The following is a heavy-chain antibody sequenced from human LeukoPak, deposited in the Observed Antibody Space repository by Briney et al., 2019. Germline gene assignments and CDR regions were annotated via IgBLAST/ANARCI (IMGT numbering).Heavy chain of an antibody. CDR1: GGSISRYY. CDR3: ARVPGELYPAGYFDY. CDR2: IYYSGST. J-gene: IGHJ4*02. D-gene: IGHD3-10*01. Sequence: SETLSLTCTVSGGSISRYYWSWIRQPPGKGLEWIGYIYYSGSTNYNPSLKSRVTISVDTSKNQFSLKLSSVTAADTAVYYCARVPGELYPAGYFDYWGQGTLVTVSS. V-gene: IGHV4-59*01.